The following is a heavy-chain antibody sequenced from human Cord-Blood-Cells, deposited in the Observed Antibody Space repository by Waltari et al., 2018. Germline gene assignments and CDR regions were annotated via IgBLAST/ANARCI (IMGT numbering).Heavy chain of an antibody. V-gene: IGHV4-39*01. Sequence: QLQLQESGPGLVKPSETLPLTCTVSGGSIRRSSYYWGWIRQPPRKGLEWIGGIYYSGSTYYNPSLKSRVTISVDTSKNQFSLKLSSVTAADTAVYYCARRQRATSGYSYGYFDYWGQGTLVTVSS. CDR1: GGSIRRSSYY. J-gene: IGHJ4*02. CDR2: IYYSGST. CDR3: ARRQRATSGYSYGYFDY. D-gene: IGHD5-18*01.